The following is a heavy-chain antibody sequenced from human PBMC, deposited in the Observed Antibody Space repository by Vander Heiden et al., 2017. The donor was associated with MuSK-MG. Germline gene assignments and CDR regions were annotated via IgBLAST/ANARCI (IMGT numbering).Heavy chain of an antibody. CDR1: GGPLNSYY. CDR3: ARVERRVAVAASFDY. D-gene: IGHD6-19*01. Sequence: QVQLQESGPGLVKPSETLSLTCTVSGGPLNSYYWSWIRQPPGKGLEWIGYVYYSGSTNYNPSLKSRVTISVDTSENQFSLRLSSVTAADTAVYYCARVERRVAVAASFDYWGQGTLVTVSS. CDR2: VYYSGST. J-gene: IGHJ4*02. V-gene: IGHV4-59*01.